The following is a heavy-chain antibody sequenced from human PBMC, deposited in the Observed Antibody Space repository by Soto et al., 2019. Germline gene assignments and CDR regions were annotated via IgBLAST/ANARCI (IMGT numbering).Heavy chain of an antibody. J-gene: IGHJ4*02. CDR2: IIPILGIA. V-gene: IGHV1-69*02. CDR3: ARALITMSKPPLSILDY. D-gene: IGHD3-10*02. Sequence: QVQLVQSGAEVKKPGSSVKVSCKASGGTFSSYTISWVRQAPGQGLEWMGRIIPILGIANYAQKFQGRVTITADKSTSTAYMELSSLRSEDTAVYYCARALITMSKPPLSILDYWGQGTLVTVSS. CDR1: GGTFSSYT.